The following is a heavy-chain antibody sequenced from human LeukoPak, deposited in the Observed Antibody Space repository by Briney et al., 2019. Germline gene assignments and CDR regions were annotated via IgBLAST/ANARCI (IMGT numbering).Heavy chain of an antibody. Sequence: ASVKVSCKASGYTFTNYGISWVRQAPGQGLEWMGWISTYNGNTHYAQNLQGRVTMTTDTSTSTAYMELKSLRSDDTAVYYCARGGHRRYYYTSGSAFDPWGQGTLVTVSS. D-gene: IGHD3-10*01. CDR1: GYTFTNYG. CDR3: ARGGHRRYYYTSGSAFDP. J-gene: IGHJ5*02. V-gene: IGHV1-18*01. CDR2: ISTYNGNT.